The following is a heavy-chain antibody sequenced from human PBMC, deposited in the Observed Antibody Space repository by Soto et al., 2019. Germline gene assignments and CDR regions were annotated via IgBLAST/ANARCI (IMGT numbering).Heavy chain of an antibody. D-gene: IGHD6-13*01. J-gene: IGHJ4*02. CDR2: IYWDDDK. V-gene: IGHV2-5*02. CDR1: GFSLSSSGVG. CDR3: AHSRIAAAGTAFDY. Sequence: GSGPTLVNPTQTLTLTCTFSGFSLSSSGVGVGWIRQPPGKALEWLSLIYWDDDKRYSPSVKSRLTITKDTSKNQVVLTMTNMDPVDTATYYCAHSRIAAAGTAFDYWGQGTLVTVSS.